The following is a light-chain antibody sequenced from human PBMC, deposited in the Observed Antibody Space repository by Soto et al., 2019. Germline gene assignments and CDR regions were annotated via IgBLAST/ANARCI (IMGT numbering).Light chain of an antibody. CDR2: LGS. CDR1: QSLLHSNGYNY. J-gene: IGKJ3*01. Sequence: DVVMTHSPLSLPVTPGEPASISCRSSQSLLHSNGYNYLDWYLQKPGQSPQLLIYLGSNRASGVPDRFSGSGSGTEFTLKISSVEAEDVGVYYCMQALQTPFTFGPGNNVDIK. CDR3: MQALQTPFT. V-gene: IGKV2-28*01.